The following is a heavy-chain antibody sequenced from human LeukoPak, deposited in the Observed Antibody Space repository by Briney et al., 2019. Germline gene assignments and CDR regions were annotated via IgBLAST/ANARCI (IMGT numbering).Heavy chain of an antibody. D-gene: IGHD3-3*01. CDR3: AKLGRFLEWLLLGPPPYYYYYMDV. Sequence: GGSLRLSCAASRSFFTTYGIHWARQAPGKGLEWVAMISFDGSNTLYTDSVRGRFTVSRDDSKNTVYLQMNDLRGDDTAVYYCAKLGRFLEWLLLGPPPYYYYYMDVWGKGTTVTVSS. V-gene: IGHV3-30*18. CDR2: ISFDGSNT. J-gene: IGHJ6*03. CDR1: RSFFTTYG.